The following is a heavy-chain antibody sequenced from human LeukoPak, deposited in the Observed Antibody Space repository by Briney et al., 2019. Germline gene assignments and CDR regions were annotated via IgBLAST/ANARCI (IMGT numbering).Heavy chain of an antibody. CDR1: GFTFSSYG. V-gene: IGHV3-30*02. CDR3: AKRSEWLQANLRGYYYYYMDV. CDR2: IRYDGSNK. J-gene: IGHJ6*03. Sequence: GGSLRLSCAASGFTFSSYGMHWVRQAPGKGLEWVAFIRYDGSNKYYADSVRGRFTISRDNSKNTLYLQMNSLRAEDTAVYYCAKRSEWLQANLRGYYYYYMDVWGKGTTVTVSS. D-gene: IGHD5-24*01.